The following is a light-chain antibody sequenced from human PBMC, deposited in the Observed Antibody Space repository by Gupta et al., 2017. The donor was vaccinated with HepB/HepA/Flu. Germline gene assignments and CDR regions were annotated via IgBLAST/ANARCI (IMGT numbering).Light chain of an antibody. CDR2: KDT. V-gene: IGLV3-25*03. J-gene: IGLJ3*02. CDR3: QSADSSGFYVV. CDR1: ALTKEY. Sequence: SYELAQPPSVSVSPGQTARITCSGDALTKEYGYWYQQQPGQAPVLVIYKDTERHSGIPERFSGSSSGTAVTLIISGVQAEDEADYYCQSADSSGFYVVFGGGTKLTVL.